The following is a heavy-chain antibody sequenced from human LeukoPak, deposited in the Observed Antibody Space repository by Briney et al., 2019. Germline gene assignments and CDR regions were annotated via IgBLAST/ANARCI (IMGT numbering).Heavy chain of an antibody. CDR1: GGSFSGYY. Sequence: SETLSLTCAVYGGSFSGYYWSWIRQPPGKGLEWIGEINHSGSTNYNPSLKSRVTISVDTSKNQFSLKLSSVTAADTAVYYCARGLSRVDAFDIWGQGTMVTVSS. V-gene: IGHV4-34*01. CDR2: INHSGST. CDR3: ARGLSRVDAFDI. J-gene: IGHJ3*02.